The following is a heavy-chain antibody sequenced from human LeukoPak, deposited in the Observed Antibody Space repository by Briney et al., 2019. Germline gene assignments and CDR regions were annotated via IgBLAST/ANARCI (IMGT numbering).Heavy chain of an antibody. Sequence: ASVKASFKASGYTFTSYAMNWVRQAPGQGLEWMGWINTNTGNPTYAQGFTGRFVFSLDTSVSTAYLQISSLKAEDTAVYYCARDRLRWWGYYYMDVWGKGTTVTVSS. D-gene: IGHD2-15*01. J-gene: IGHJ6*03. CDR3: ARDRLRWWGYYYMDV. V-gene: IGHV7-4-1*02. CDR1: GYTFTSYA. CDR2: INTNTGNP.